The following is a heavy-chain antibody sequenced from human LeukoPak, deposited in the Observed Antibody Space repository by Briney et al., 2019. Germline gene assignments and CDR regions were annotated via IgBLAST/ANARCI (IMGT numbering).Heavy chain of an antibody. J-gene: IGHJ4*02. CDR1: GFTFSSYW. CDR3: ARDIEAAGLFLDY. D-gene: IGHD6-13*01. V-gene: IGHV3-7*01. CDR2: MKYDGSKK. Sequence: PGGSLRLSCAASGFTFSSYWMSWVRQAPGKGLEWVANMKYDGSKKYYVDSVKGRFTISRDNAKNSLYLQMNSLRAEDTAVYYCARDIEAAGLFLDYWGQGTLVTVSS.